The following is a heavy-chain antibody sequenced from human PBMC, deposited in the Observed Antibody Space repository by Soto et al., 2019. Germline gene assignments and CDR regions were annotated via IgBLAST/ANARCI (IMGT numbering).Heavy chain of an antibody. V-gene: IGHV3-9*01. CDR1: GFTFDDYA. CDR3: AKDKVGDYIWGSYRPFDY. CDR2: ISWNSGSI. J-gene: IGHJ4*02. Sequence: GGSLRLSCAASGFTFDDYAMHWVRQAPGKGLEWVSGISWNSGSIGYADSVKGRFTISRDNAKNSLYLQMNSLRAEDTALYYCAKDKVGDYIWGSYRPFDYWGQGTLVTVS. D-gene: IGHD3-16*02.